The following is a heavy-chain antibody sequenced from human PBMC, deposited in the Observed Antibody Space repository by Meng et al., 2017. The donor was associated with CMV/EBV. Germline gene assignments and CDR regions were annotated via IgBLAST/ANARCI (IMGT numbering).Heavy chain of an antibody. D-gene: IGHD3-3*01. Sequence: GSLRLSCTVSGGSISSYYWSWIRQPPGKGLEWIGYIHYSGSTNYNPSLKSRVTISVDTSKNQFSLKLSSVTAADTAVYYCARQWLLSHFDYWGQGTLVTVSS. V-gene: IGHV4-59*01. CDR2: IHYSGST. J-gene: IGHJ4*02. CDR1: GGSISSYY. CDR3: ARQWLLSHFDY.